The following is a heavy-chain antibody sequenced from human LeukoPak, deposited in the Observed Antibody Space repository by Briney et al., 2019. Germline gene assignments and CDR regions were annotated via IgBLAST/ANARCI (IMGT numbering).Heavy chain of an antibody. CDR2: IIPIFGTA. CDR3: ARGDFWSGYQRQSPLTY. CDR1: GGTFSSYA. V-gene: IGHV1-69*01. D-gene: IGHD3-3*01. Sequence: SVKVSCKASGGTFSSYAISWVRQAPGQGLEWMGGIIPIFGTANYAQKFQGRVTITADESTSTAYMELSSLRSEDTAVYYCARGDFWSGYQRQSPLTYWGQGTLVTVSS. J-gene: IGHJ4*02.